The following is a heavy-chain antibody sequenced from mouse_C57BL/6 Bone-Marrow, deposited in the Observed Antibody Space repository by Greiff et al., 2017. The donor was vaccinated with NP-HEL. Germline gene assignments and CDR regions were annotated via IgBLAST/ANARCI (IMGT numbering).Heavy chain of an antibody. CDR1: GFTFSSYA. J-gene: IGHJ4*01. V-gene: IGHV5-4*01. CDR2: ISDGGSYT. D-gene: IGHD1-1*01. CDR3: AKGGGSNPYYCAMDY. Sequence: EVHLVESGGGLVKPGGSLKLSCAASGFTFSSYAMSWVRQTPEKRLEWVATISDGGSYTYYPDNVKGRFTISRDNAKNNLYLQMSHLKSEDTAMYYCAKGGGSNPYYCAMDYWGQGTSVTVSS.